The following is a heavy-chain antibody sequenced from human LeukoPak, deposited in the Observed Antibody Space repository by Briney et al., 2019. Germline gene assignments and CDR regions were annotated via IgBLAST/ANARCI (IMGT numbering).Heavy chain of an antibody. D-gene: IGHD1-26*01. CDR3: ARRLIVGATDHFDN. CDR1: GLTFSSHW. J-gene: IGHJ4*02. Sequence: GGSLRLSCAASGLTFSSHWMSWVRQASGKGLEWVSVIYSGGSTYYADSVKGRFTISRDNSKNTLYLQMHSLRAEDTAVYYCARRLIVGATDHFDNWGQGTLVTVSS. V-gene: IGHV3-66*04. CDR2: IYSGGST.